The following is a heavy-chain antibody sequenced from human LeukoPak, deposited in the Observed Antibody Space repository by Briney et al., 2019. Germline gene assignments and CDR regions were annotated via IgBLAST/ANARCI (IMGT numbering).Heavy chain of an antibody. J-gene: IGHJ4*02. CDR2: ISSSGSYT. D-gene: IGHD3-10*01. CDR3: ARADYGSGSWTIDY. Sequence: GGSLRLSCAASGFTFSSYYMSWIRQAPGKGLEWVSYISSSGSYTNYADSVKGRFTISRDDAKNSLYLQTNSLRAEDSAVYYCARADYGSGSWTIDYWGQGTLVTVSS. CDR1: GFTFSSYY. V-gene: IGHV3-11*05.